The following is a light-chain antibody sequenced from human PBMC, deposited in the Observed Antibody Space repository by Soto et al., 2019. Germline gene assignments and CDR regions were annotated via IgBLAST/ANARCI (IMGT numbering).Light chain of an antibody. CDR3: ASYSTGDTLYV. V-gene: IGLV2-14*01. CDR2: DVT. CDR1: RGDVGAFNY. Sequence: QSALTQPASVSGSPGQSITISCTGTRGDVGAFNYVSWYQLHPGKAPKLVIYDVTSRPSGVSSRFSGSKSGNTASLSISGLQAEDEGDYYCASYSTGDTLYVFGSGTKLTV. J-gene: IGLJ1*01.